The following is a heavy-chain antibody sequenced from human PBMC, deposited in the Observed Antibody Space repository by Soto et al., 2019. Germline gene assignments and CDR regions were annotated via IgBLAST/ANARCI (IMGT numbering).Heavy chain of an antibody. Sequence: QVQLVESGGDLVKPGGSLRLSCSASGFPFSVYYMSWIRQAPGKGLEWVSSIGSSSSYTNYADSVKGRFTISRDNAKNSLYLQMNSLRAEDTAVSYCARRRPTGYYNYWGQGTLVTV. CDR2: IGSSSSYT. D-gene: IGHD3-9*01. CDR3: ARRRPTGYYNY. J-gene: IGHJ4*02. CDR1: GFPFSVYY. V-gene: IGHV3-11*05.